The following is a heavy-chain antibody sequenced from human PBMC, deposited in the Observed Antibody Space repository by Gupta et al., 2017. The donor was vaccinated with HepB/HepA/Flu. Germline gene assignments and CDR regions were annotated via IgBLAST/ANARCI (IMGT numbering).Heavy chain of an antibody. J-gene: IGHJ4*02. CDR2: IGGSHRNT. Sequence: VRPLESGGGLVQPGGSLRLSCVTPGFTFSNYALGWVRQAPGTGLGWVSVIGGSHRNTYYEDSVKGRLTISRDNSKNTLYLQMNSLRAEDTAVYYCAKRRTTCNGVWVGLDSWGQGTLVTVSS. CDR3: AKRRTTCNGVWVGLDS. V-gene: IGHV3-23*01. D-gene: IGHD3-16*01. CDR1: GFTFSNYA.